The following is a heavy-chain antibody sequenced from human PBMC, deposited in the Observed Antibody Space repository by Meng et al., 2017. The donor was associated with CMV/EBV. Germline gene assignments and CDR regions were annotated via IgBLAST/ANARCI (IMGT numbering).Heavy chain of an antibody. CDR2: ISSSSSYI. Sequence: GESLRLSCAASGFTFSSYSMNWVRQAPGKGLEWVSSISSSSSYIYYADSVKGRFTISRDNAKNSLYLQMNSLRAEDTAVYYCARGGIAARLCDYWGQGTLVTVSS. J-gene: IGHJ4*02. CDR1: GFTFSSYS. CDR3: ARGGIAARLCDY. V-gene: IGHV3-21*01. D-gene: IGHD6-6*01.